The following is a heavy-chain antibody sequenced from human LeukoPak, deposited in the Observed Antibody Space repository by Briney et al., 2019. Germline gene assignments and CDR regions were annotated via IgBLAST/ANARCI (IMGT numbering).Heavy chain of an antibody. CDR1: GGSISSGDYY. CDR3: ARVSGAAFPFIDY. CDR2: IYYSWST. D-gene: IGHD3-10*01. V-gene: IGHV4-30-4*01. J-gene: IGHJ4*02. Sequence: SQTLSLTCTVSGGSISSGDYYWSWIRQPPGKGLEWIGYIYYSWSTYYNPSLKSRVTISVDTSKNQFSLKLSSVTAADTAVYYCARVSGAAFPFIDYWGQGTLVTVSS.